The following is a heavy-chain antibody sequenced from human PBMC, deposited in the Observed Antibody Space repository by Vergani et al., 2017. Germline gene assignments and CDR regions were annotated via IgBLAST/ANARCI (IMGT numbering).Heavy chain of an antibody. Sequence: QEQLVQSGSELKKPGASVKVSCKASRYSFNNYAIHWVRQAPGQGLEWMGWINPTTGNPTYARAFTGRFVFSLGTSISTAYLQIGSLKAEDTAVYFCARAKRGRLAVGATDSWGQGTLLTVSS. CDR3: ARAKRGRLAVGATDS. CDR2: INPTTGNP. V-gene: IGHV7-4-1*01. D-gene: IGHD6-19*01. J-gene: IGHJ4*02. CDR1: RYSFNNYA.